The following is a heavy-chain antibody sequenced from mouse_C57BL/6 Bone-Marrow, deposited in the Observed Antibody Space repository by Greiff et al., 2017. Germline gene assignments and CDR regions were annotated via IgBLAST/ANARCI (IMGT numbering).Heavy chain of an antibody. Sequence: EVQEVESGGGLVQPGGSLKLSCAASGFTFSDYYMYWVRQTPEKRLEWVAYISNGGGSTYYPDTVKGRFTISRDNAKNTLYLQMSRLKSEDTAMYYCARHIITTVDWYFDVWGTGTTVTVSS. J-gene: IGHJ1*03. V-gene: IGHV5-12*01. D-gene: IGHD1-1*01. CDR1: GFTFSDYY. CDR2: ISNGGGST. CDR3: ARHIITTVDWYFDV.